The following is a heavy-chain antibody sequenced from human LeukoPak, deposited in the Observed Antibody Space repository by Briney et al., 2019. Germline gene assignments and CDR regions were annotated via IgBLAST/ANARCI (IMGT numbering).Heavy chain of an antibody. CDR3: ARERSSWHTYGMDV. Sequence: PGGSLRLSCSASGFTFNTYAMHWVRQAPGKGLEYVSGISGNGGSTYYADSVKGRFTISRDNSKNTLYLQMNSLRAEDTAVYYCARERSSWHTYGMDVWGQGTTVTVSS. CDR1: GFTFNTYA. V-gene: IGHV3-64*04. CDR2: ISGNGGST. J-gene: IGHJ6*02. D-gene: IGHD6-13*01.